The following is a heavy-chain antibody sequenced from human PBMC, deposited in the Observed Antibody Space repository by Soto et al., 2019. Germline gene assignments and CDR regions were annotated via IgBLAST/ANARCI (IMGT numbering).Heavy chain of an antibody. CDR2: IYPGDSDT. V-gene: IGHV5-51*01. Sequence: GESLKISCKGSGYSFTSYWIGWVRQMPGKGLEWMGIIYPGDSDTRYSPSFQGQVTISADKSISTAYLQWSSLKASDTAMYYCARLRAAAGYNWFDPWGQGQWSPSPQ. CDR3: ARLRAAAGYNWFDP. D-gene: IGHD6-13*01. CDR1: GYSFTSYW. J-gene: IGHJ5*02.